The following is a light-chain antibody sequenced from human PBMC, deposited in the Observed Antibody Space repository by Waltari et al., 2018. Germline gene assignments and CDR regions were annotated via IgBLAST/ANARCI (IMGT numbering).Light chain of an antibody. V-gene: IGKV3-15*01. CDR2: GAS. J-gene: IGKJ2*03. CDR1: QGISKN. Sequence: EIELTQSPATLSASPGERVTLPCRASQGISKNLVWYQHKPGQSPRLLIYGASARATGVPERFSGSGYRTEFTLTISSLQSEDFAVYYCQHYNNRPPYSFGQGTKLDIK. CDR3: QHYNNRPPYS.